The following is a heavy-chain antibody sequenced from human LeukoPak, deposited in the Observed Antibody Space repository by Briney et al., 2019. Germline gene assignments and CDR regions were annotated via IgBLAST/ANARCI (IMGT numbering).Heavy chain of an antibody. CDR2: IYYSGST. CDR3: ATSGLDY. V-gene: IGHV4-59*01. CDR1: GGSISSYY. J-gene: IGHJ4*02. Sequence: SETLSLTCTVSGGSISSYYWSWIRQPPGKGLEWIGYIYYSGSTNINPSLKSRVAMSLDTSKNQFSLKLNSVTAADTAVYYCATSGLDYWGQGTLVTVSS.